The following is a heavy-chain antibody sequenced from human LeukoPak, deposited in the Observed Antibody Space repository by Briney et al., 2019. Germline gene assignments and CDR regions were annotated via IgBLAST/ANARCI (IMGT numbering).Heavy chain of an antibody. Sequence: GGSLRISCAASGNYWMHWVRQAPGKGLVWVSHINSDGSWTSYADSVKGRFTISKDNAKNTVYLQMNSLRAEDTAVYYCVSFYETYWGRGTLVTVSS. CDR2: INSDGSWT. J-gene: IGHJ4*02. V-gene: IGHV3-74*01. D-gene: IGHD2/OR15-2a*01. CDR3: VSFYETY. CDR1: GNYW.